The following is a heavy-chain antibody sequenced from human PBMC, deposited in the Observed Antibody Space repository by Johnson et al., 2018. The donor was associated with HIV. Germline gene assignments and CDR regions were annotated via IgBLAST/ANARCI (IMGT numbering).Heavy chain of an antibody. CDR1: GFTFSSYA. Sequence: QEQLVESGGGVVQPGRYLRLSCAASGFTFSSYAMHWVRQAPGKGLEWVAVISYDGSNKYYADSVKGRFTISRDNSKNTLYLQMNSLRAEDTAVYYCAREMNAGNDAFDIWGQGTMVTVSS. V-gene: IGHV3-30*04. CDR2: ISYDGSNK. J-gene: IGHJ3*02. CDR3: AREMNAGNDAFDI.